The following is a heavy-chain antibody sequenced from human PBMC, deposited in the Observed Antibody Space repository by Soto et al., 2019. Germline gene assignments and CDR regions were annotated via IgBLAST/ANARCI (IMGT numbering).Heavy chain of an antibody. Sequence: QVQLVESGGGVVQPGRSLRLSCAASVFTFSSYGMHWVRQAPGKGLEWVAVISYDGSNKYYADSVKGRFTISRDNSKNTLYLQMNSLRAEDTAVYYCAKDSSGYSTDFDYWGQGTLVTVSS. J-gene: IGHJ4*02. D-gene: IGHD3-22*01. CDR1: VFTFSSYG. CDR2: ISYDGSNK. CDR3: AKDSSGYSTDFDY. V-gene: IGHV3-30*18.